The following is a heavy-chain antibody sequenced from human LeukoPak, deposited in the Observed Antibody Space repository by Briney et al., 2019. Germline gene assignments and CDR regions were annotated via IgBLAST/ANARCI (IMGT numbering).Heavy chain of an antibody. CDR1: GFTFSSYW. CDR3: ARQSYDSSGYFNWFDP. CDR2: INTDGSST. V-gene: IGHV3-74*01. D-gene: IGHD3-22*01. J-gene: IGHJ5*02. Sequence: SGGSLRLSCAASGFTFSSYWMHWVRQAPGKGLVWVSRINTDGSSTSYAYSVKGRFTISRDNAKNTLYLQMNSLRAEDSAVYYCARQSYDSSGYFNWFDPWGQGTLVTVSS.